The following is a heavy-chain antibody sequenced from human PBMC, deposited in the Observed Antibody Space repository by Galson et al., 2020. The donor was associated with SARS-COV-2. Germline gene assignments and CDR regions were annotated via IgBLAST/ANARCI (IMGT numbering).Heavy chain of an antibody. J-gene: IGHJ3*01. V-gene: IGHV6-1*01. CDR1: GDSVSSNSAA. D-gene: IGHD6-13*01. CDR2: TYYRSQWST. Sequence: SQTLSLTCAISGDSVSSNSAAWNWIRQSPSRGLEWLGRTYYRSQWSTDYAVSVKSRITINPDTSKNQFSLQLNSVTPEDTAIYYCAGRVAGAGSLHVWWQVTMVIVSS. CDR3: AGRVAGAGSLHV.